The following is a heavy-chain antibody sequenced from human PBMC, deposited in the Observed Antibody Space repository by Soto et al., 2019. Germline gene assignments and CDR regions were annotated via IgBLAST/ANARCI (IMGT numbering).Heavy chain of an antibody. D-gene: IGHD6-19*01. Sequence: PGGSLRLSCASSGFTFSSYWMRLVRQAPGKGLVWVSRINSDGSSTSYADSVKGRFTISRDNAKNTLYLQMNSLRAEDTAVYYCARAGSGWDEYFQHWGQGTLVTVSS. CDR2: INSDGSST. J-gene: IGHJ1*01. CDR1: GFTFSSYW. CDR3: ARAGSGWDEYFQH. V-gene: IGHV3-74*01.